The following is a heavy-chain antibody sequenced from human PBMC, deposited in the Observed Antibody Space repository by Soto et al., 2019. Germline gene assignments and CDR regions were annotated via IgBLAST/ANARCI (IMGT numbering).Heavy chain of an antibody. Sequence: QVQLVESGGCVVQPGRSLRLSCAASGFTFSSYGMHWVRQAPGKGLEWVAVISYDGSNKYYADSVKGRFTISRDNSKNTLYLQMNSLRAEDTAVYYCAKDDGSYYYGSGSFKSAPDVWGQGTTVTVSS. CDR2: ISYDGSNK. J-gene: IGHJ6*02. CDR3: AKDDGSYYYGSGSFKSAPDV. CDR1: GFTFSSYG. V-gene: IGHV3-30*18. D-gene: IGHD3-10*01.